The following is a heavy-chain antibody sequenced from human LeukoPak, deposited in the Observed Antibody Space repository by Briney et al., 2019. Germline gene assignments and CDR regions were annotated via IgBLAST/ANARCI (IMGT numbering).Heavy chain of an antibody. J-gene: IGHJ4*02. CDR1: GGTFSTFA. CDR2: IIPTSSVP. Sequence: SVKVSCKASGGTFSTFAIGWVRQAPGQGFEWMGRIIPTSSVPNYAQKFRDRLTISADASARTAYLELSSLTSDDTAVYYCARAPRVGESTSTFWGQGTLVTVSS. CDR3: ARAPRVGESTSTF. D-gene: IGHD3-16*01. V-gene: IGHV1-69*13.